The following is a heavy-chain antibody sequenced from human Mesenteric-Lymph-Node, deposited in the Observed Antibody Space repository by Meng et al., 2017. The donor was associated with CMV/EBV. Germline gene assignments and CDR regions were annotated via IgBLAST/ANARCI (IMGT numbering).Heavy chain of an antibody. D-gene: IGHD2-21*01. V-gene: IGHV1-2*02. Sequence: ASVKVSCKASGYTFTNYYIQWVRQAPGQGLEWMGWINSNSGGTNYAQKFQGRVTMTRDTSISTAYMEVTRLTSDDTAVYYCARGGDRGEEDFWGQGTLVTVSS. CDR1: GYTFTNYY. CDR2: INSNSGGT. CDR3: ARGGDRGEEDF. J-gene: IGHJ4*02.